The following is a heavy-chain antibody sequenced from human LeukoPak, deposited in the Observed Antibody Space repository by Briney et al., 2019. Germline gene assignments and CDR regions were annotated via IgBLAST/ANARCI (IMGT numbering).Heavy chain of an antibody. CDR1: GGTFSSYA. J-gene: IGHJ4*02. CDR2: IIPIFGTA. V-gene: IGHV1-69*13. D-gene: IGHD3-22*01. Sequence: PLASVKVSCKASGGTFSSYAISRVRQAPGQGLEWMGGIIPIFGTANYAQKFQGRVTITADESTSTAYMELSSLRSEDTAVYYCARSYYDSSGYYSPFDYWGQGTLVTVSS. CDR3: ARSYYDSSGYYSPFDY.